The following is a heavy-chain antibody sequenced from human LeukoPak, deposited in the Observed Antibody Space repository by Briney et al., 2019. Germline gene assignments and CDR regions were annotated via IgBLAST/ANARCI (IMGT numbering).Heavy chain of an antibody. V-gene: IGHV3-64D*06. Sequence: PGGSLRLSCSASGFVFTIYTMYWVRQAPGKGPEYISTISGSGNGFSIYYADSVKGRSTISRDDSKSILYLQMNGLRSEDTAVYYCVKDFGRIRGNPDSWGQGTLVTVSS. CDR2: ISGSGNGFSI. D-gene: IGHD4-23*01. J-gene: IGHJ4*02. CDR3: VKDFGRIRGNPDS. CDR1: GFVFTIYT.